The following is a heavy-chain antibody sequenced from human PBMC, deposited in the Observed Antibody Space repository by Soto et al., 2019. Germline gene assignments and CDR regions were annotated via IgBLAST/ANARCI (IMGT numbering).Heavy chain of an antibody. CDR2: IQSGGST. D-gene: IGHD2-15*01. J-gene: IGHJ6*03. Sequence: PGGSLRLSCAASGFTVSTKYMSWVRQAPGKGLEWVSLIQSGGSTYYAGSVEGRFTISRDNSENMLFLQMNSLRVEDTAMYYCTRDDVYCDGGGRYGVPMDVRGKGTTVTVSS. CDR3: TRDDVYCDGGGRYGVPMDV. V-gene: IGHV3-66*01. CDR1: GFTVSTKY.